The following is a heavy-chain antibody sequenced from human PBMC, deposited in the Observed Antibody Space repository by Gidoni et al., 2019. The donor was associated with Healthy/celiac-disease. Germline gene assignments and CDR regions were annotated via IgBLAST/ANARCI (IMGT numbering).Heavy chain of an antibody. D-gene: IGHD6-19*01. Sequence: QVQLVESGGGVVKPGGSLRLSCADSGCTFSDYYMRWIRQAPGKGLELVSYFSCSTLYTNYAYSVKCRFTISRDNAKNSLYLQMTRLIAEDTPVYYCARVPDSYSSGWYPPVYYYGMDVWGQGTTVTVSS. CDR1: GCTFSDYY. V-gene: IGHV3-11*05. CDR3: ARVPDSYSSGWYPPVYYYGMDV. J-gene: IGHJ6*02. CDR2: FSCSTLYT.